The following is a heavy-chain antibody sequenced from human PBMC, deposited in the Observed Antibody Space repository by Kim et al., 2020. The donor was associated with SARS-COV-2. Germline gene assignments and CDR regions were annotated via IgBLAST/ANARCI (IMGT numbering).Heavy chain of an antibody. Sequence: QKFQERVTITRDMATSTAYMEVSSLRSEDTAVYYCAAPHCSSTSCYDAFDIWGQGTMVTVSS. D-gene: IGHD2-2*01. J-gene: IGHJ3*02. CDR3: AAPHCSSTSCYDAFDI. V-gene: IGHV1-58*01.